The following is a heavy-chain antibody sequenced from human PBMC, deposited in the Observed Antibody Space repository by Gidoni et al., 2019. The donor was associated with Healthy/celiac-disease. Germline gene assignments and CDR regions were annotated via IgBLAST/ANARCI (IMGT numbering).Heavy chain of an antibody. CDR3: AKDPSDFPYYYIDV. CDR1: GFTFSSYG. CDR2: ISYDGSNK. J-gene: IGHJ6*03. D-gene: IGHD3-3*01. V-gene: IGHV3-30*18. Sequence: GGGVVQPGRSLRLSCAASGFTFSSYGMHWVRQAPGKGLEWVAVISYDGSNKYYADSVKGRFTISRDNSKNTLYLQMNSLRAEDTAVYYCAKDPSDFPYYYIDVWGKGTTVTVSS.